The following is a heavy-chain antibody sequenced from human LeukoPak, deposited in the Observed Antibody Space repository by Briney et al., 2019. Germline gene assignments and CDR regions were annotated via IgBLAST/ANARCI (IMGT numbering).Heavy chain of an antibody. J-gene: IGHJ3*02. CDR1: GYTFTSYD. CDR2: MNPNTGAT. CDR3: ARKRGVGVDRNAFDI. Sequence: GASVKVSCKASGYTFTSYDINWVRQATGQGLEWMGWMNPNTGATNFAQKFQGRVTMTTDTSVSTAYMELSRLRSDDTAVYYCARKRGVGVDRNAFDIWGQGTMVTVSS. V-gene: IGHV1-2*02. D-gene: IGHD3-3*01.